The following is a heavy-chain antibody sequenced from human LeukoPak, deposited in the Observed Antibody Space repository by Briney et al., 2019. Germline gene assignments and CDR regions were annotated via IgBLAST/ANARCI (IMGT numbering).Heavy chain of an antibody. CDR3: ARAKLSSGYRSFDY. D-gene: IGHD3-16*02. V-gene: IGHV4-59*01. Sequence: PSETLSLTCTVSGGSISSYYWSWIRQPPRKGLEWVGYIYYSGSTNYNPSLKSRVTISVDTSKNQFSLKLSSVTAADTAVYYCARAKLSSGYRSFDYWGQGTLVTVSS. CDR2: IYYSGST. CDR1: GGSISSYY. J-gene: IGHJ4*02.